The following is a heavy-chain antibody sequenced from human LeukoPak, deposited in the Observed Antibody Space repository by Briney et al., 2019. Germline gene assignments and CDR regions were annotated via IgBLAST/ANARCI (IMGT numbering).Heavy chain of an antibody. D-gene: IGHD3-10*01. CDR2: INPNSGGT. J-gene: IGHJ4*02. V-gene: IGHV1-2*02. CDR1: GYTLTGYF. CDR3: ARDRPLDADDYYGFYYFDY. Sequence: GASVKVSCKASGYTLTGYFIHWVRQAPGQGLEWMGWINPNSGGTNHAQKFQGRVTMTRDTSISTAYMELSRLRSDDTAVYYCARDRPLDADDYYGFYYFDYWGQGTLVTVSS.